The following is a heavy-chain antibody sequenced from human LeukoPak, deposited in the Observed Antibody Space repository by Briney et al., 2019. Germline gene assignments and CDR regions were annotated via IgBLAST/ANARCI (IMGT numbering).Heavy chain of an antibody. V-gene: IGHV3-48*01. CDR3: ARDRSGYFDY. CDR2: ISSSTSTI. J-gene: IGHJ4*02. Sequence: PGGSLRLSCAASGFTFTNYGMNWVRQAPGKGLEWVSYISSSTSTIYYADSVKGRFTISRDNSKNTLYLQMNSLRAEDTAVYYCARDRSGYFDYWGQGTLVTVSS. CDR1: GFTFTNYG.